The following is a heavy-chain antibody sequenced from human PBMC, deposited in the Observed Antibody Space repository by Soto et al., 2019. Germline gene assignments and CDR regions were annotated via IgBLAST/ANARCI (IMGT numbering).Heavy chain of an antibody. CDR2: IYYSGST. CDR1: GGSISSYY. D-gene: IGHD3-10*01. J-gene: IGHJ4*02. CDR3: ARGAQFRGAYFDY. Sequence: QVQLQESGPGLVKPSETLSLTCTVSGGSISSYYWSWIRQPPGKGLEWIGYIYYSGSTNYNPSLKSRVTISVDTSKNQFSLKLSSVTAADTAVYYCARGAQFRGAYFDYWGQGTLVTVSS. V-gene: IGHV4-59*01.